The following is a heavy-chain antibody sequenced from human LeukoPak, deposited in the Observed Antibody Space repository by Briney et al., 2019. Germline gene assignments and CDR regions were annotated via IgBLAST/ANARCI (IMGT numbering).Heavy chain of an antibody. J-gene: IGHJ3*02. CDR2: IYYSGST. CDR1: GGSISSYY. D-gene: IGHD4-17*01. CDR3: ARAVDYGDYVVAFDI. V-gene: IGHV4-59*01. Sequence: TPSETLSLTCTVSGGSISSYYWSWIRQPPGKGLEWIGYIYYSGSTNYNPSLKSRVTISVDTSKNQFSLKLSSVTAADTAVYYCARAVDYGDYVVAFDIWGQGTMVTVSS.